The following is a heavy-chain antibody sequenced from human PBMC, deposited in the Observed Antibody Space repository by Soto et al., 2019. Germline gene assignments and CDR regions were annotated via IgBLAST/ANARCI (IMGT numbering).Heavy chain of an antibody. D-gene: IGHD3-22*01. CDR3: AKSGRSDSSGYYYYYYYYMDV. J-gene: IGHJ6*03. CDR1: GFTFSSYG. CDR2: ISYDGSNK. Sequence: GSLRLSCAASGFTFSSYGMHWVRQAPGKGLEWVAVISYDGSNKYYADSVKGRFTISRDKSKNTLYLQMNSLRAEDTAVYYCAKSGRSDSSGYYYYYYYYMDVWGKGTTVTVSS. V-gene: IGHV3-30*18.